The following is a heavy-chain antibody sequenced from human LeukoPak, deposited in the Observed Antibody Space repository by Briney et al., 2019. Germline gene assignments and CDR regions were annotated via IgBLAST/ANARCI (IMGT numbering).Heavy chain of an antibody. V-gene: IGHV4-61*02. CDR3: ARMARDKTRCYFDY. CDR1: GGSISSGSYY. J-gene: IGHJ4*02. Sequence: PSETLSLTCTVSGGSISSGSYYWSWIRQPAGKGLEWIGRIYTSGSTNYNPSLKSRVTISVDTSKNQFSLKLSSVTAADTAVYYCARMARDKTRCYFDYWGQGTLVTVSS. CDR2: IYTSGST. D-gene: IGHD2-15*01.